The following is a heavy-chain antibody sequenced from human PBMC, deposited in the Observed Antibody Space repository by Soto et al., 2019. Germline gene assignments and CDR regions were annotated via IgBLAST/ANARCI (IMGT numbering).Heavy chain of an antibody. J-gene: IGHJ4*02. D-gene: IGHD6-13*01. CDR2: IHYSGST. V-gene: IGHV4-39*01. Sequence: PSETLSLTCTVSGGSISSSSYYWGWIRQPPWKGLEWIGCIHYSGSTYYNPSLRSRVTSSVDTSKNQFSLKVSSVTTADTAVYYCARRLFSSTWPSYFDYWGQGTLVNVSS. CDR1: GGSISSSSYY. CDR3: ARRLFSSTWPSYFDY.